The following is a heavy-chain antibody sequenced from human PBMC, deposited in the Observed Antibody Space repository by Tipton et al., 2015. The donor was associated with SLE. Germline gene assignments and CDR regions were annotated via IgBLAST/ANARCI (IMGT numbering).Heavy chain of an antibody. V-gene: IGHV3-30*02. D-gene: IGHD2-15*01. CDR3: AKGMGSYCSGGSCYHGFDY. CDR1: GFTFSSYG. CDR2: IRYDGSNE. J-gene: IGHJ4*02. Sequence: SLRLSCAASGFTFSSYGMHWVRQAPGKGLEWVAFIRYDGSNEYYADSVKGRFTISRDNSKNTLYLQMNSLRAEDTAVYYCAKGMGSYCSGGSCYHGFDYWGQGTLVTVSS.